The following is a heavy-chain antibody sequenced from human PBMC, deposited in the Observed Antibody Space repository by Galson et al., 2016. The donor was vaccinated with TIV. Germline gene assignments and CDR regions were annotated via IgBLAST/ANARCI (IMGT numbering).Heavy chain of an antibody. J-gene: IGHJ4*02. CDR3: SRPSHYYDNSSFYPLDF. CDR2: INTDGTTT. D-gene: IGHD3-22*01. CDR1: GFTFSSYW. V-gene: IGHV3-74*01. Sequence: SLRLSCAASGFTFSSYWMHRVRQAPGKGLVWVSRINTDGTTTNYADSVKGRFTISRDSAKNTLYLQISGLSAEDTAIYYCSRPSHYYDNSSFYPLDFWGQGTLVTVSS.